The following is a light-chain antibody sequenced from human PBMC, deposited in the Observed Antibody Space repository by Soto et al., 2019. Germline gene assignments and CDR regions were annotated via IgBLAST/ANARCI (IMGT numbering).Light chain of an antibody. J-gene: IGKJ5*01. Sequence: EIMMTQSPATLSVSPGERATLSCRASQSVRNNLAWYQQRRGQAPRLLIYYAATRATGVPASFSGSGSGTEFTLTISNQQYEESALNYCQQYTNWPPITFGQGTRLEIK. CDR2: YAA. CDR3: QQYTNWPPIT. V-gene: IGKV3-15*01. CDR1: QSVRNN.